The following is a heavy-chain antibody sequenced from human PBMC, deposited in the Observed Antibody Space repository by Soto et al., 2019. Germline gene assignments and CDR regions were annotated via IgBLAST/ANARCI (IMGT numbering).Heavy chain of an antibody. CDR3: AKGDNLGPKTGYDFYP. J-gene: IGHJ5*02. CDR1: GDSVSSNTAS. V-gene: IGHV6-1*01. Sequence: SQTLSLTCAISGDSVSSNTASWNWIRQSPSRGLEWLGRTYFRSKWYNDYAVSVKSRIIINPDTSNNQFSLQLNSVTPEDTAVYFCAKGDNLGPKTGYDFYPWGQGSMVTVSS. D-gene: IGHD5-12*01. CDR2: TYFRSKWYN.